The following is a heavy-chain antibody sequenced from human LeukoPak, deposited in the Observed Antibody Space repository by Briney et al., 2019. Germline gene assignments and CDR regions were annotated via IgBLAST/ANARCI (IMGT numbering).Heavy chain of an antibody. CDR3: ARRRGAAGPGY. CDR1: GGSIRSSNYY. J-gene: IGHJ4*02. Sequence: TTSETLSLTCTVSGGSIRSSNYYWGWIRQPPGKGLEWIGNKYYSGSTYYNPSLKSRVTISVDMSKNQFSLKLSSVTAADTAVYYCARRRGAAGPGYWGQGTLVTVSS. V-gene: IGHV4-39*07. D-gene: IGHD6-13*01. CDR2: KYYSGST.